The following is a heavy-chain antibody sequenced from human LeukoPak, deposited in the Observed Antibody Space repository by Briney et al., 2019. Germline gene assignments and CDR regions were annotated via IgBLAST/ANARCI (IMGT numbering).Heavy chain of an antibody. J-gene: IGHJ4*02. Sequence: GGSLRLSWAASGFTFSNAWISWVRQAPGKGLEWVGRIQTKTDGGTTDYAAPVKGRFTISRDDSKNTLYLQMNSLKTEDTAVYYCTTDDIVVVVAATLGIDYWGQGTLVTVSS. CDR1: GFTFSNAW. CDR3: TTDDIVVVVAATLGIDY. D-gene: IGHD2-15*01. CDR2: IQTKTDGGTT. V-gene: IGHV3-15*01.